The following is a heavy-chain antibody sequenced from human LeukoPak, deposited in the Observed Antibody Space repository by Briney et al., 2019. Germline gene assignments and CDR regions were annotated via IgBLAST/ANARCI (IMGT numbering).Heavy chain of an antibody. V-gene: IGHV1-2*02. CDR2: INPNSGGT. Sequence: ASVKVSCKTSGYTFTGYYMHWVRQAPGQGLEWMGWINPNSGGTNYAQKFQGRVTMTRDTSISTAYVELSSLRSEDTAVYYCARVYSYGYGGWFDPWGQGTLVTVSS. CDR1: GYTFTGYY. D-gene: IGHD5-18*01. J-gene: IGHJ5*02. CDR3: ARVYSYGYGGWFDP.